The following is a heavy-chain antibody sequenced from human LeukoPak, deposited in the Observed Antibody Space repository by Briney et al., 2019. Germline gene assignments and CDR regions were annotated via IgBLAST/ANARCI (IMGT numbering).Heavy chain of an antibody. V-gene: IGHV3-21*01. CDR2: ISSTSSYI. J-gene: IGHJ3*02. CDR1: EFTFSTYS. D-gene: IGHD3-10*01. CDR3: ARDQSHRDPVAFDI. Sequence: GGSLRLSCAASEFTFSTYSMNWVRQAPGKGLKWVSTISSTSSYIYYADSVKGRFTISRDNAKNSLDLQMNSLRAEDTAVYYCARDQSHRDPVAFDIWGQGTMVTVSS.